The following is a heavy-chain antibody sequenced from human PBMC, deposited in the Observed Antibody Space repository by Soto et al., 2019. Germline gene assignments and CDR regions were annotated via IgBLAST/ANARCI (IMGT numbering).Heavy chain of an antibody. D-gene: IGHD5-12*01. V-gene: IGHV1-3*01. CDR3: ARGEHRWLTYYGMDV. J-gene: IGHJ6*02. CDR2: INAGNGNT. CDR1: GYTFTSYA. Sequence: ASVKVSCKASGYTFTSYAMHCVRQAPGQRLEWMGWINAGNGNTKYSQKFQGRVTITRDTSASTAYMELSSLRSEDTAVYYCARGEHRWLTYYGMDVWGQGTTVTVTS.